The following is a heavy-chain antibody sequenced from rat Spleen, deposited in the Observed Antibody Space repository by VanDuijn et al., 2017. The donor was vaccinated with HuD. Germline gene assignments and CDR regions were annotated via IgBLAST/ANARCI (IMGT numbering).Heavy chain of an antibody. V-gene: IGHV5-58*01. CDR2: ISSDGFNT. CDR3: AVAGFGY. Sequence: EVQLVESGGGLVQPGRSLKLSCVASGFTFSAYWMSWVRQAPGKGLEWVSSISSDGFNTYYPDSVKGRFTISRSNSENTVYLQMNSLRSGDTATYYCAVAGFGYWGQGIMVTVSS. CDR1: GFTFSAYW. D-gene: IGHD1-7*01. J-gene: IGHJ2*01.